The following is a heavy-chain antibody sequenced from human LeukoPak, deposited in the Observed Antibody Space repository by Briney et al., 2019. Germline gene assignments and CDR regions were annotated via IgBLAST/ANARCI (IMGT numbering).Heavy chain of an antibody. V-gene: IGHV4-39*01. CDR3: ARGNPHHSSSSPFPHGYYYMDV. J-gene: IGHJ6*03. CDR1: GASFSSSTYY. D-gene: IGHD6-6*01. Sequence: SETLSLTCTVSGASFSSSTYYWGWIRQPPGKGLEWIGSIYYSGSTYYNPSLKSRVTMSVDTSKNQFSLKLSSVTAADTAVYYCARGNPHHSSSSPFPHGYYYMDVWGKGTTVTVSS. CDR2: IYYSGST.